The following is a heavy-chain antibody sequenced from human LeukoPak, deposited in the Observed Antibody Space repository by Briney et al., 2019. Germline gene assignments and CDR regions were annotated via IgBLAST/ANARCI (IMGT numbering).Heavy chain of an antibody. D-gene: IGHD3-3*01. V-gene: IGHV3-21*04. Sequence: GGSLRLSCAASGFTFSSYSMNWVRQAPGKGLEWVSSISSSSSYIYYADSVKGRFTISRDNAKNSLYLQMNSLRAEDTAVYYCARGAGTLRFLEWGGLFDYWGQGTLVTVSS. CDR1: GFTFSSYS. CDR2: ISSSSSYI. J-gene: IGHJ4*02. CDR3: ARGAGTLRFLEWGGLFDY.